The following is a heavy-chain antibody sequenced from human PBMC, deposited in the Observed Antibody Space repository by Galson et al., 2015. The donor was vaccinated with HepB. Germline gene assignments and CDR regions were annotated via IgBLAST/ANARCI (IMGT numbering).Heavy chain of an antibody. CDR1: GFTFSSYS. CDR3: ARDSVPMRPTPIDY. J-gene: IGHJ4*02. D-gene: IGHD3-10*01. V-gene: IGHV3-21*01. Sequence: SLRLSFAASGFTFSSYSMNWVRQAPGKGLEWVSSISSSSSYIYYADSVKGRFTISRDNAKNSLYLQMNSLRAEDTAVYYCARDSVPMRPTPIDYWGQGTLVTVSS. CDR2: ISSSSSYI.